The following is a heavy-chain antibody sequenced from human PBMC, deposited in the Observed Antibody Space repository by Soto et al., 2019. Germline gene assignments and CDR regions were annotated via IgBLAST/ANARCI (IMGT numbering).Heavy chain of an antibody. CDR1: GFTFSSYA. Sequence: EMHLLESGGGLLQPGGSLRLSCAASGFTFSSYAMTWVRQAPGKGLEWVSTITGGGISTYYADSVKGRFTISRDNSKNTLYLQMSSLGAEDTAGYYCAKAAYTNDWYRAFDVWGQGTMVTVSS. V-gene: IGHV3-23*01. CDR3: AKAAYTNDWYRAFDV. J-gene: IGHJ3*01. CDR2: ITGGGIST. D-gene: IGHD6-19*01.